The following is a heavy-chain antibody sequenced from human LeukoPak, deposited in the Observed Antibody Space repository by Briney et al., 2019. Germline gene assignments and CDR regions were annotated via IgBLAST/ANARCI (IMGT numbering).Heavy chain of an antibody. CDR2: ISSSSSYI. Sequence: GGSLRLSCAASGFTFSSYSMNWVRQAPGKGLEWVSSISSSSSYIYYADSVKGRFTISRDNAKNSLYLQMNSLRAEDTAVYYCAREPVAPRPIYYYGMDVWGQGTTVTVSS. D-gene: IGHD6-6*01. CDR1: GFTFSSYS. V-gene: IGHV3-21*01. J-gene: IGHJ6*02. CDR3: AREPVAPRPIYYYGMDV.